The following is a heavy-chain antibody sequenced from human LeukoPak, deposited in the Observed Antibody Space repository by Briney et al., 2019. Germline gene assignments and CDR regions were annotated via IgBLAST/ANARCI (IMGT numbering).Heavy chain of an antibody. CDR3: ASPPPGEIVVVPDYQYYYYGMDV. J-gene: IGHJ6*02. CDR2: IIPIFGTA. CDR1: GGTFSSYA. Sequence: SVKVSCKASGGTFSSYAISWVRQAPGQGLEWMGGIIPIFGTASYAQKFQGRVTITADESTSTAYMELSSLRSEDTAVYYCASPPPGEIVVVPDYQYYYYGMDVWGQGTTVTVSS. V-gene: IGHV1-69*13. D-gene: IGHD2-2*01.